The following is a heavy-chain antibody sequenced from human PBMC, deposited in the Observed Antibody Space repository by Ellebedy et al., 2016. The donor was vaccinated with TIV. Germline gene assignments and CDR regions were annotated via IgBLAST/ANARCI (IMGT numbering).Heavy chain of an antibody. Sequence: GESLKISCAGSGFTFGDYFMAWVRQAPGKGLEWVSYITNTGSTIYYADSVKGRFTVARDNSKNTLYLQMNSLRAEDTAVDYCARGRGSGWYMYPIDYWGHGTVVTVSS. CDR2: ITNTGSTI. J-gene: IGHJ4*01. D-gene: IGHD6-19*01. CDR1: GFTFGDYF. V-gene: IGHV3-11*01. CDR3: ARGRGSGWYMYPIDY.